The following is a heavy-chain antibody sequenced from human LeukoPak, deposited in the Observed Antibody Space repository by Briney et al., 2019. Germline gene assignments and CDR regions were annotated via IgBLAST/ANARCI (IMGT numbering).Heavy chain of an antibody. J-gene: IGHJ5*02. CDR2: IFAGGNA. Sequence: QPGGSLRLSCAASGFRVSNDYMTWVRQAPGKGLEGVSFIFAGGNAYYADSVKGRFTISRDNSKNTLYLQMNTLRAEDTAVYFCAKQPYQYVSVSPHWFDPWGQGTLVIVSS. CDR1: GFRVSNDY. CDR3: AKQPYQYVSVSPHWFDP. D-gene: IGHD3-10*01. V-gene: IGHV3-66*04.